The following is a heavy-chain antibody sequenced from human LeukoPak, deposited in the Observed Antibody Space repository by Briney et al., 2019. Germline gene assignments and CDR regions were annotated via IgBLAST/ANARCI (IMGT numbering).Heavy chain of an antibody. CDR3: ARDSPKRGMDV. Sequence: GGSLRLSCAASGFTFSSYAMHWVRQAPGKGLEWVAVISYDGGNKYYADSVKGRFTISRDNSKNTLYLQMNSLRAEDTAVYYCARDSPKRGMDVWGQGTTVTVSS. V-gene: IGHV3-30-3*01. J-gene: IGHJ6*02. CDR1: GFTFSSYA. CDR2: ISYDGGNK.